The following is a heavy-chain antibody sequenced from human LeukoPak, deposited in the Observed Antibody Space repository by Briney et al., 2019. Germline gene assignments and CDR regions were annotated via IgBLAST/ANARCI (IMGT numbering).Heavy chain of an antibody. D-gene: IGHD3-22*01. V-gene: IGHV4-34*01. J-gene: IGHJ5*02. Sequence: GSLRLSCAASGFTFGNAWMTWVRQVPGKGLEWIGEINHSGSTNYNPSLKSRVTISVDTSKNQFSLKLSSVTAADTAVYYCARGRFTMIVVVTKGNWFDPWGQGTLVTVSS. CDR3: ARGRFTMIVVVTKGNWFDP. CDR1: GFTFGNAW. CDR2: INHSGST.